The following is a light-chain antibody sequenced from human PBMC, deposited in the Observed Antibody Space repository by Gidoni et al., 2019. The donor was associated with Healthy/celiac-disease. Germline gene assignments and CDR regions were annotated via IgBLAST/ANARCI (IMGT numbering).Light chain of an antibody. J-gene: IGKJ1*01. CDR1: QSVSTN. Sequence: EIVVTQSPATLSVFPRERATLSCRTSQSVSTNLAWYQQKLGQAPRLLIYGASTRATGIPARVSGSGSGKEFTLTISSLQAEDFAVYYCQEYNNWPAWTFGQGTKVEIK. CDR3: QEYNNWPAWT. CDR2: GAS. V-gene: IGKV3-15*01.